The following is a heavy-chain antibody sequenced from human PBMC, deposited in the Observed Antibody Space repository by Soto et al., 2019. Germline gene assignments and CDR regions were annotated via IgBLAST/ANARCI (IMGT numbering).Heavy chain of an antibody. Sequence: SVKVSCKASGGTFSSYAISWVRQAPGQGLEWMGGIIPIFGTANYAQKFQGRVTITADESTSTAYMELSSLRSEDTAVYYCARVATIGPLDYFDYWGQGTLVTVSS. J-gene: IGHJ4*02. CDR3: ARVATIGPLDYFDY. CDR1: GGTFSSYA. D-gene: IGHD5-12*01. CDR2: IIPIFGTA. V-gene: IGHV1-69*13.